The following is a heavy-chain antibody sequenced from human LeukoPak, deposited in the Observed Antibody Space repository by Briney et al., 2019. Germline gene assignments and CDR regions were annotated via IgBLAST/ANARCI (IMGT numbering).Heavy chain of an antibody. D-gene: IGHD2-15*01. CDR3: AKDDRGRGYCSGGSCYRRGYFDY. CDR1: GFTFSSYG. J-gene: IGHJ4*02. CDR2: ISYDGSNK. V-gene: IGHV3-30*18. Sequence: GGSLRLSCAASGFTFSSYGMHWVRQAPGKGLEWVAVISYDGSNKYYADSVKGRFTISRDNSKNTLYLQMNSLRAEDTAVYYCAKDDRGRGYCSGGSCYRRGYFDYWGQGTLVTVSS.